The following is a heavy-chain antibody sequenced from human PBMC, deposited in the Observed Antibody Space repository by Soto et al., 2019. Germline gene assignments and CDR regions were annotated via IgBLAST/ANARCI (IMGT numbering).Heavy chain of an antibody. Sequence: ASVKVSCKASGYTFTSYGISWVRQAPGQGLEWMGWISAYNGNTNCAQKLQGRVTMTTDTSTSTAYMELRSLRSDDTAVYYCAREGGPDYYYYGMDVWGQGTTVTVSS. J-gene: IGHJ6*02. V-gene: IGHV1-18*04. CDR1: GYTFTSYG. CDR3: AREGGPDYYYYGMDV. CDR2: ISAYNGNT. D-gene: IGHD3-16*01.